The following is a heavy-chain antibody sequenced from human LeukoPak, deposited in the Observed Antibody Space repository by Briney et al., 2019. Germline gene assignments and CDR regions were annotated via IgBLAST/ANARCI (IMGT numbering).Heavy chain of an antibody. D-gene: IGHD2-8*01. J-gene: IGHJ4*02. Sequence: GGSLRLPCEASGFIFSSYWMSWVRQAPGKGLEWVASIKKDGSKKYYVDSVEGRFTLSRDDAGNSLYLEMNSLSAEDTAVYYCARGARTNTEFNYFDYWGQGTLVTVSS. CDR3: ARGARTNTEFNYFDY. CDR2: IKKDGSKK. CDR1: GFIFSSYW. V-gene: IGHV3-7*01.